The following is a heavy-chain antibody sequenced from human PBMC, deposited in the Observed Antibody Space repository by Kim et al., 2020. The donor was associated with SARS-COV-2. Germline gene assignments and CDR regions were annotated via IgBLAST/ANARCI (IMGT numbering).Heavy chain of an antibody. V-gene: IGHV3-74*01. Sequence: GGSLRLSCAASGFTFSTYWLHWVRQAPGKGLEWVSRIKGDGSSANYADSVEGRFIISKDNAKNTLYLQMNSLRVEDTAVYYCVTTTIPMGEAWGQGTLVT. CDR2: IKGDGSSA. D-gene: IGHD3-16*01. CDR1: GFTFSTYW. CDR3: VTTTIPMGEA. J-gene: IGHJ5*02.